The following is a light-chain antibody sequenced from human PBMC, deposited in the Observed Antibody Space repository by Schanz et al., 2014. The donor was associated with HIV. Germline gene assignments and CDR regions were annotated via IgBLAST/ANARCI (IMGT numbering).Light chain of an antibody. CDR3: QQYNGWPPFT. V-gene: IGKV3-15*01. Sequence: EIVLTQSPVILSLSPGERATLSCRASQTVSSNSLGWYQQKRGQAPRLLIYGASTRATGIPARFSGSGSGTEFTLTVSSLQSEDFAVYYCQQYNGWPPFTFGQGTKLEIK. CDR1: QTVSSN. J-gene: IGKJ2*01. CDR2: GAS.